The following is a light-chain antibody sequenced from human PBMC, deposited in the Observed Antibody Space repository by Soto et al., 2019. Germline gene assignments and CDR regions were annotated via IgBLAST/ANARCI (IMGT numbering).Light chain of an antibody. CDR3: SSYTSSSLGV. Sequence: QSALTQPASLSGSPGQSITISCTGTSSDVGGYNYVSWYQQHPGKAPKLMIYDVSNRPSGVSNRFSGSKSGNTASLTISGLQAEDEADYYCSSYTSSSLGVFGTGTRSPS. CDR2: DVS. CDR1: SSDVGGYNY. J-gene: IGLJ1*01. V-gene: IGLV2-14*01.